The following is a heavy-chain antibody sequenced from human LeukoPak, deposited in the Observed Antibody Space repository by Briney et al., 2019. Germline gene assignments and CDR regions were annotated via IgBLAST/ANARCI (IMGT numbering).Heavy chain of an antibody. CDR1: GFTFSSYA. D-gene: IGHD6-13*01. CDR2: ISGSGGST. J-gene: IGHJ4*02. Sequence: GGSLRLSCAASGFTFSSYAMSWVRQAPGKGLEWVSAISGSGGSTYYADSVKGRFTISRDNSKNTLYLQMNSLRAEDTAVYYCARSYSSSWYWNYWGQGTLVTVSS. V-gene: IGHV3-23*01. CDR3: ARSYSSSWYWNY.